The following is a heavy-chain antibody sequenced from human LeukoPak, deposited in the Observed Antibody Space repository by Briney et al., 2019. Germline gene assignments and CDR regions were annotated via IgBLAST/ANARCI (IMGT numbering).Heavy chain of an antibody. CDR3: ARDPSLGDSSGYYNWFDP. CDR1: GGSISSGGYY. J-gene: IGHJ5*02. D-gene: IGHD3-22*01. CDR2: IYYSGST. Sequence: SETLSLTCTVSGGSISSGGYYWSWIRQHPGKGLEWIGYIYYSGSTYYNPSLKSRVTISVDTSKNQFSLKLSSVTAADTAVYYCARDPSLGDSSGYYNWFDPWGQGTLVTVSS. V-gene: IGHV4-31*03.